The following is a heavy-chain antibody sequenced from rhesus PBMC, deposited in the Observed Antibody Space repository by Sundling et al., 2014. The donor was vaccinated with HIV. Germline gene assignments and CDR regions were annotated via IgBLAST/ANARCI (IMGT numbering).Heavy chain of an antibody. V-gene: IGHV3S42*01. D-gene: IGHD4-29*01. CDR3: TKRGDDYGSSLIDF. Sequence: EVQLVESGGGLVQPGGSLRLSCAASGFTFSACGMYWVRQAPGKGLEWISAISSSGGSTHYADSVKGRFTISRDNSKNTLSLQMSSLRTEDTAVYYCTKRGDDYGSSLIDFWGQGVLVTVSS. CDR1: GFTFSACG. CDR2: ISSSGGST. J-gene: IGHJ4*01.